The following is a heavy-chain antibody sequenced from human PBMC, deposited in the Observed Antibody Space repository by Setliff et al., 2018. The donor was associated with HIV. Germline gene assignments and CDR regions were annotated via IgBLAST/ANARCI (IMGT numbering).Heavy chain of an antibody. Sequence: SETLSLTCTVSGGSISSYYWSWIRQPPGKGLEWIGYIYTSGSTNYNPSLKSRVTISVDTSKNQFSLKLSSVTAAGTAVYYCARVTSSSWHPYYYYYYMDVWGKGTTVTVSS. CDR1: GGSISSYY. CDR3: ARVTSSSWHPYYYYYYMDV. J-gene: IGHJ6*03. D-gene: IGHD6-13*01. V-gene: IGHV4-4*08. CDR2: IYTSGST.